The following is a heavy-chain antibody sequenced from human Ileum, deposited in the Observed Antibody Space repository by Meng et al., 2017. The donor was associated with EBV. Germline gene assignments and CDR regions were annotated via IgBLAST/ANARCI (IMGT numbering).Heavy chain of an antibody. J-gene: IGHJ4*02. Sequence: QVQLQESGPGLGKPSWTLPLTCSVSNGSVSSYGYYWTWIRQPPGKGLEWIGYMSYTGSTNYKSTLKSRVTISVDKSKNQFSLKLSSVTAADTAVYYCARERGGGDRGIQWGQGTLVTRLL. CDR2: MSYTGST. CDR3: ARERGGGDRGIQ. CDR1: NGSVSSYGYY. D-gene: IGHD2-21*02. V-gene: IGHV4-61*08.